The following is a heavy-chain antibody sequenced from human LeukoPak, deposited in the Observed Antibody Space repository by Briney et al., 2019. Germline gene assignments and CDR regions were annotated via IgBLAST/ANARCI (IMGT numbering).Heavy chain of an antibody. J-gene: IGHJ4*02. CDR1: GGSISSSSYY. Sequence: SETLSLTCTVSGGSISSSSYYWGWIRQPPGKGLEWIGSIYYSGSTYYNPSLKSRVTISVDTSKNQFSLKLSSVTAADTAVYYCARGRWRRYFEPPFDYWGQGTLVTVSS. CDR3: ARGRWRRYFEPPFDY. D-gene: IGHD3-9*01. CDR2: IYYSGST. V-gene: IGHV4-39*07.